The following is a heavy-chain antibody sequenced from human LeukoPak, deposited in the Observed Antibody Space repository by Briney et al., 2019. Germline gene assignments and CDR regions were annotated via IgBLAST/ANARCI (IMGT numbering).Heavy chain of an antibody. V-gene: IGHV1-69*05. D-gene: IGHD3-22*01. J-gene: IGHJ5*02. Sequence: SVKVSCKASGGTFSSYAISWVRQAPGQGLEWMGGIIPIFGTANYAQKFQGRVTITTDESTSTAYMELSSLRSEDTAVYYCARGNSETYDYDSSGTGGFDPWGQGTLVTVSS. CDR1: GGTFSSYA. CDR2: IIPIFGTA. CDR3: ARGNSETYDYDSSGTGGFDP.